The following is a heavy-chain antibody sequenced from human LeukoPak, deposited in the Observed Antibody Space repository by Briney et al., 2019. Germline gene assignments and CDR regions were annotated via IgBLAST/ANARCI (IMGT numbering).Heavy chain of an antibody. CDR1: GFTFDDYA. Sequence: GRSLRLSCAASGFTFDDYAMHWVRQAPGKGLEWVSGISWNSGSIGYADSVKGRFTISRDNAKNSPYLQMNSLRAEDTALYYCLSHNYWGQGTLVTVSS. J-gene: IGHJ4*02. CDR2: ISWNSGSI. CDR3: LSHNY. D-gene: IGHD2-21*01. V-gene: IGHV3-9*01.